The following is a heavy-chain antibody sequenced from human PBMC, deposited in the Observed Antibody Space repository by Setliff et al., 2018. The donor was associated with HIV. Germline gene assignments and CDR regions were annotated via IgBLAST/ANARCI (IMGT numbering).Heavy chain of an antibody. CDR3: ARSYGDYEYYFYYIDV. D-gene: IGHD4-17*01. Sequence: ASVKVSCKTSGYTFTSYGVTWVRQAPGQGLEWMGWISGYNGDTNYEQKFLGRVTLTTDTSTRTVYMELTSLRSDDTAVYYCARSYGDYEYYFYYIDVWGEGTTVTSP. CDR2: ISGYNGDT. V-gene: IGHV1-18*01. CDR1: GYTFTSYG. J-gene: IGHJ6*03.